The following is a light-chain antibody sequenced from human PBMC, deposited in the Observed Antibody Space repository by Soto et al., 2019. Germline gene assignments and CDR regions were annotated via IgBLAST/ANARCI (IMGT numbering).Light chain of an antibody. CDR3: QSYESTSVV. CDR1: SGSIASNY. CDR2: EDH. V-gene: IGLV6-57*01. J-gene: IGLJ2*01. Sequence: NFMLTQPHSVSESPGKTVTISCTRSSGSIASNYVHWYQQRPGSSPTTVIYEDHRRPSGVPDRFSGSIDSSSNSASLTISGLKTEDEADYFCQSYESTSVVFGGGTKLTVL.